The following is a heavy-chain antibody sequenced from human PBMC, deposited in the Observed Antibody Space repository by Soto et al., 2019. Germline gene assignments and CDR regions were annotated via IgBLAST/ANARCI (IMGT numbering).Heavy chain of an antibody. J-gene: IGHJ4*02. CDR2: IIPIFGTA. V-gene: IGHV1-69*13. Sequence: SVKVSCKASGGTFSSYAISWVRQAPGQGLEWMGGIIPIFGTANYAQKFQGRVTITADESTSTAYMELSSLRSEDTAVYYCASRVVDTAMVLIFDYWGQGTLVTVSS. CDR3: ASRVVDTAMVLIFDY. CDR1: GGTFSSYA. D-gene: IGHD5-18*01.